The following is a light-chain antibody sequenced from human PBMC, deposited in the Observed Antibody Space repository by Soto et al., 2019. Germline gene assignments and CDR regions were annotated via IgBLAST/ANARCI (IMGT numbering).Light chain of an antibody. Sequence: EIVLTQSPATLSLSPGERAALSCRASQSVSIYLAWYQQKPGQAPRLLIYDASTRATGIPARFSGSGSGTDFTLTSSSLEPEDVAVYYCQQRGAWPYTFGQGTKLDI. V-gene: IGKV3-11*01. CDR2: DAS. CDR3: QQRGAWPYT. CDR1: QSVSIY. J-gene: IGKJ2*01.